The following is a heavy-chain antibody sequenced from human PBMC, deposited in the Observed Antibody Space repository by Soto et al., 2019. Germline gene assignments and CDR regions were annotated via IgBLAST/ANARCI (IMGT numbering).Heavy chain of an antibody. CDR1: GGSFSGYY. V-gene: IGHV4-34*01. CDR2: INHSGST. CDR3: ARLVRRIAAAGSHYAFAN. J-gene: IGHJ3*02. D-gene: IGHD6-13*01. Sequence: SETLSLSCAVYGGSFSGYYWSWIRQPPGKGLEWIGEINHSGSTNYNPSLKSRVTISVDTSKNQFSLKLSSVTAADTAVYYCARLVRRIAAAGSHYAFANWGQGTMVTVSS.